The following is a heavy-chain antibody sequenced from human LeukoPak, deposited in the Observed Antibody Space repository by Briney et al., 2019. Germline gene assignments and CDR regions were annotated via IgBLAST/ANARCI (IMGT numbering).Heavy chain of an antibody. D-gene: IGHD2-21*02. CDR1: GVSISSYH. J-gene: IGHJ4*02. CDR2: IYYSRNT. Sequence: TSETLSLTCTVSGVSISSYHWSWIRRPPGKGLEWIGYIYYSRNTNYNPSLNSRVTISVDTSKNQFSLRLTSVTAADTAVYYCARATVVTRFDSWGQGTLLTVSS. CDR3: ARATVVTRFDS. V-gene: IGHV4-59*01.